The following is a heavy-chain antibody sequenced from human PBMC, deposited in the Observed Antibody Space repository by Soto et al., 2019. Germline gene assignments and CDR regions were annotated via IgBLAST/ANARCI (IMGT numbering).Heavy chain of an antibody. CDR3: ARGWRGRQMQDVLYVDW. CDR2: VFPVFASP. D-gene: IGHD3-16*01. Sequence: QVLLVQSGTELKKPGSSLRVSCKASGGTFNSYALGWVRQVPGQGLEWMGGVFPVFASPDYSPKFHGRLTISADASAVTGYMERSGLTSEDTAIYYCARGWRGRQMQDVLYVDWWGQGTGVTVYS. V-gene: IGHV1-69*01. CDR1: GGTFNSYA. J-gene: IGHJ4*02.